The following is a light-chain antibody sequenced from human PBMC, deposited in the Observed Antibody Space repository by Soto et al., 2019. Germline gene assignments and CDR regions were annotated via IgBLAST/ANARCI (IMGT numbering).Light chain of an antibody. CDR2: DAS. CDR3: QQVNSHPPFT. V-gene: IGKV1-9*01. J-gene: IGKJ4*01. CDR1: QGISTY. Sequence: DIQLTQSPPFLSASVGDRVTITCRASQGISTYLAWYQQEPGKAPKLLLYDASTLRSGVPSRFSGSGSGTEFTLTISSLQPEDFATYYCQQVNSHPPFTFGGGTKVENK.